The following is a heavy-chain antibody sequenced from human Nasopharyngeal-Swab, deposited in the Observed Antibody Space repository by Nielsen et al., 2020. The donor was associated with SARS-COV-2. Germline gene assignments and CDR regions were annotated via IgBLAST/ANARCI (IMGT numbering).Heavy chain of an antibody. V-gene: IGHV3-48*02. D-gene: IGHD1-26*01. J-gene: IGHJ4*02. CDR3: ATSPGSYLAY. Sequence: WIRQPPGKRLEWVSYISSSSSTIYYADSVKGRFTISRDNAKNSLYLQMNSLRDEDTAVYYCATSPGSYLAYWGQGTLVTVSS. CDR2: ISSSSSTI.